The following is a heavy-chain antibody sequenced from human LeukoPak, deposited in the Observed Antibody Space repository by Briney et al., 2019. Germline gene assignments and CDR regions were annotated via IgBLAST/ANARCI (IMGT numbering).Heavy chain of an antibody. CDR3: TRDLAMGALDS. Sequence: PGGSLRLSCAASGFTFSSYAMHWVRQAPGKGLEWVTGIAYDGSKKFYADSVKGRFAISRDDSKNTVYVEMSGLRAEDTALYHCTRDLAMGALDSWGQGSPVTVSS. J-gene: IGHJ5*01. CDR2: IAYDGSKK. D-gene: IGHD3-16*01. CDR1: GFTFSSYA. V-gene: IGHV3-30*09.